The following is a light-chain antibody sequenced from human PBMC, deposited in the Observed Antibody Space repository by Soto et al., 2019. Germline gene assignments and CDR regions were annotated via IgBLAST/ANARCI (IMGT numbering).Light chain of an antibody. Sequence: EIVMTQSPATLSVSPGERATLSCRASQSVSSNLAWYQQKPGQAPRLLIYGASTRATGIPARFSGSGSGTEFTLTISSLQSEASAVYYCQRYDTFGPGTKLDIK. J-gene: IGKJ3*01. CDR2: GAS. CDR3: QRYDT. V-gene: IGKV3-15*01. CDR1: QSVSSN.